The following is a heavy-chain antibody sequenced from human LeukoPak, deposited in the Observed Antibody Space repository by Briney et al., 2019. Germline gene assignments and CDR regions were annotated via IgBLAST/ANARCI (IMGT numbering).Heavy chain of an antibody. CDR1: GGTFSRYA. CDR2: IIPILGIA. Sequence: SVKASCKASGGTFSRYAISWVRQAPGQGPEWMGRIIPILGIANYAQKFQGRVTITADKSTSTAYMELSSLRSEDTVVYYCARGGAYCSSTSCYVYWGQGTLVTVSS. D-gene: IGHD2-2*01. J-gene: IGHJ4*02. V-gene: IGHV1-69*04. CDR3: ARGGAYCSSTSCYVY.